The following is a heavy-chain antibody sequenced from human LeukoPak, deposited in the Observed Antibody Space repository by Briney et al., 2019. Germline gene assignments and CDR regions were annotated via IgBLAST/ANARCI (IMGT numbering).Heavy chain of an antibody. J-gene: IGHJ4*02. V-gene: IGHV4-59*08. CDR3: ARHSPYYDSSGYYYFDY. CDR1: GGSISSYY. CDR2: IYYSGST. D-gene: IGHD3-22*01. Sequence: SETLSLTCTVSGGSISSYYWSWIRQPPGKGLEWIGYIYYSGSTNYNPSLKSRVTISVDTSKNQFSLKLSSVTAADTAVYYGARHSPYYDSSGYYYFDYWGRGTLVTVSS.